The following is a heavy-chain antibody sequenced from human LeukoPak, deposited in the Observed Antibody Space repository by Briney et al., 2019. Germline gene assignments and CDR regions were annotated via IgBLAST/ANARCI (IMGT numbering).Heavy chain of an antibody. CDR3: TTVVTNAFDI. J-gene: IGHJ3*02. Sequence: GGSLRLSCAASGFTFSSHWMSWVRQAPGKGLEWVAVISYDGSNKYYADSVKGRFTISRDNSKNTLYLQMNSLRAEDTAVYYCTTVVTNAFDIWGQGTMVTVSS. D-gene: IGHD4-17*01. V-gene: IGHV3-30*03. CDR2: ISYDGSNK. CDR1: GFTFSSHW.